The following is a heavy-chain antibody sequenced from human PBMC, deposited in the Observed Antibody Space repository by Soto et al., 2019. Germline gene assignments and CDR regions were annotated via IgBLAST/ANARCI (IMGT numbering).Heavy chain of an antibody. CDR3: AKGTIVGATGGNYFDY. D-gene: IGHD1-26*01. CDR2: ISGSGGST. Sequence: EVQLLESGGGLVQPGGSLRLSCAASGFTFSSYAMSWVRQAPGKGLEWVSAISGSGGSTYYADSVKGRFTISRDNSKNTLYLQMNSLRAEDTAVYYCAKGTIVGATGGNYFDYWGQGTLVTVSS. J-gene: IGHJ4*02. CDR1: GFTFSSYA. V-gene: IGHV3-23*01.